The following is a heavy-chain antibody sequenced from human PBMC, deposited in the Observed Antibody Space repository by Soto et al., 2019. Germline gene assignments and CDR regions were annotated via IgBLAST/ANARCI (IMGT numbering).Heavy chain of an antibody. CDR3: ARAETITIFGVVILYGMDV. CDR1: GGTFSSYA. D-gene: IGHD3-3*01. CDR2: IIPIFGTA. V-gene: IGHV1-69*01. J-gene: IGHJ6*02. Sequence: QVQLVQSGAEVKTPGSSVKVSCKASGGTFSSYAISWVRQAPGQGLEWMGGIIPIFGTANYAQKFQGRVTITADESTSTAYMELSSLRSEDTAVYYCARAETITIFGVVILYGMDVWGQGTTVTVSS.